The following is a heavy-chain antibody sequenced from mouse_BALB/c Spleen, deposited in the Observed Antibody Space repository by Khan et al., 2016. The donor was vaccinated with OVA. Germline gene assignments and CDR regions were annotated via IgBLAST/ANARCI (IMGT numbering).Heavy chain of an antibody. Sequence: EVELVESGGDLVKPGGSLKLSCAASGFTFSTYGMPWVRQTPDKRLEWVATVSTGGGYTYYPDSVKGRFTISRDNAKNTLYLQMSGLKYEDTAMFYCTSIAYYYDSEGFAYWGQGTLVTVSA. D-gene: IGHD1-1*01. CDR1: GFTFSTYG. V-gene: IGHV5-6*01. J-gene: IGHJ3*01. CDR3: TSIAYYYDSEGFAY. CDR2: VSTGGGYT.